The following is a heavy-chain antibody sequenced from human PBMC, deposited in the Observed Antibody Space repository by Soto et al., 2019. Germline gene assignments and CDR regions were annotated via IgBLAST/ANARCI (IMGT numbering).Heavy chain of an antibody. CDR2: ITYEGRNK. CDR1: GFIFADYG. Sequence: PGGSLRLSCAASGFIFADYGMHWVRQAPGKGLEWVALITYEGRNKYYADAVKGRFTISRDNAKNMVSLQMDSLRAEDTAVYYCAKARGANNWANYYGLDVWSQGTTVTVSS. J-gene: IGHJ6*02. V-gene: IGHV3-30*18. D-gene: IGHD1-1*01. CDR3: AKARGANNWANYYGLDV.